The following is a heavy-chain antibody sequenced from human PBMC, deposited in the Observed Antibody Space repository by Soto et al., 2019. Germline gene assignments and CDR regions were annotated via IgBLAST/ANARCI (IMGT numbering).Heavy chain of an antibody. V-gene: IGHV3-48*02. CDR3: SRDASGRSSWYCFDY. Sequence: GGSLRLSCAASGFTFSSYSMNWVRQAPGKGLEWVSYISSSSSTIYYADSVKGRFTISRDNAKNSLYLQMNSLRDEDTAVYYCSRDASGRSSWYCFDYWGQGTLGTVSS. CDR2: ISSSSSTI. J-gene: IGHJ4*02. CDR1: GFTFSSYS. D-gene: IGHD6-13*01.